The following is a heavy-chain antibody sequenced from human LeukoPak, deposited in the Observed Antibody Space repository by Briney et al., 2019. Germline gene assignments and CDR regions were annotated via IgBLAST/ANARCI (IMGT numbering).Heavy chain of an antibody. CDR1: EFTFSDYY. Sequence: GGPLRLYSASSEFTFSDYYRSWIRQAPAKRLEWASYISNSSSYTNYADSVKGRFTISRDNAKSSLYLQMNSLRAEDTAVYYCARAGYCSSTSCYTFYGMDVWGKGTTVTVSS. D-gene: IGHD2-2*01. J-gene: IGHJ6*04. CDR2: ISNSSSYT. CDR3: ARAGYCSSTSCYTFYGMDV. V-gene: IGHV3-11*06.